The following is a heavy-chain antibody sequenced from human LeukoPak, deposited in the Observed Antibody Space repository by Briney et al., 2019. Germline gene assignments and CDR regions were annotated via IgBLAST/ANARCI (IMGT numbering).Heavy chain of an antibody. CDR2: ISGSGGST. V-gene: IGHV3-23*01. Sequence: GGSLRLSCAASGFTFSSYAMSWVRQAPGKGLEWVSAISGSGGSTYYADSVKGRFTISRDNSKNTLYLQMNSLRAEDTAVYYCARVPYGTYHYYYMDVWGKGTTVTVSS. J-gene: IGHJ6*03. CDR1: GFTFSSYA. D-gene: IGHD3-10*01. CDR3: ARVPYGTYHYYYMDV.